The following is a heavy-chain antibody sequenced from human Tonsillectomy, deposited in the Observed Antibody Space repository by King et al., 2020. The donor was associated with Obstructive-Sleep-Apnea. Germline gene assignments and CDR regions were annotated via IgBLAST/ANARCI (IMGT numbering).Heavy chain of an antibody. D-gene: IGHD1-7*01. CDR3: ARTSKWNSHFDY. J-gene: IGHJ4*02. CDR1: GGSITSRNW. Sequence: HVQLQESGPGLVKPSGTLSLTCAVSGGSITSRNWWSWVRQPPGKGLEWLGEILHSGTTNYNPSLRSRSTISVDKSKNQFSLKLSSVTAADTAVYYCARTSKWNSHFDYWGQGTLVTVSS. CDR2: ILHSGTT. V-gene: IGHV4-4*02.